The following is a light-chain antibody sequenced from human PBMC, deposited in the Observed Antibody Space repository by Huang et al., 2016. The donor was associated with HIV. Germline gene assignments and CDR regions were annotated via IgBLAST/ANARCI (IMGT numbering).Light chain of an antibody. V-gene: IGKV3-11*01. CDR1: QIVTNF. CDR2: DAS. J-gene: IGKJ2*01. Sequence: EVVLTQSPATLSLSPGERATLSCRASQIVTNFLAWYQQKPGQPPRLLIYDASTRATGIPPRLSGSGSGTDFTLTISSLETEDFAVYYCQQRNDWPPYTFGQGTRLEIK. CDR3: QQRNDWPPYT.